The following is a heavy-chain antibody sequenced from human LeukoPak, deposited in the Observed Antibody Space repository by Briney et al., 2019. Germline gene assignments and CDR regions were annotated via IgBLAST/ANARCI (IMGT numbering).Heavy chain of an antibody. J-gene: IGHJ5*02. Sequence: ASVKVSCKTSGYTFTRHGVAWVRQAPGQGLEWMGWISGYDGDTNFAQEFQGRVTMTTDTSSNTAYMELRSLTSDDTAVYYCAREINYYGSGSYYSRDLGWFDPWGQGTLVTVSS. D-gene: IGHD3-10*01. CDR2: ISGYDGDT. V-gene: IGHV1-18*01. CDR1: GYTFTRHG. CDR3: AREINYYGSGSYYSRDLGWFDP.